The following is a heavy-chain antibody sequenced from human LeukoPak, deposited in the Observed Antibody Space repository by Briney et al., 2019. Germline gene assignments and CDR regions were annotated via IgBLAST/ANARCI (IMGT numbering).Heavy chain of an antibody. CDR3: ARTYPGAVADYMDV. Sequence: TSETLSLTCTVSGGSISSYYWSWIRQPPGKGLEWIGYIYYSGSTNYNPSLKSRVTISVDTSKNQFSLKLSSVTAADTAVYYCARTYPGAVADYMDVWGKGTTVTISS. V-gene: IGHV4-59*08. J-gene: IGHJ6*03. CDR2: IYYSGST. D-gene: IGHD6-19*01. CDR1: GGSISSYY.